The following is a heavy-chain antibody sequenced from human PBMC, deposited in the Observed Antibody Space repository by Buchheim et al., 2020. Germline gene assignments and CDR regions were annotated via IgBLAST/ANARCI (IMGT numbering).Heavy chain of an antibody. CDR3: ARNVGSSYYYGMDV. J-gene: IGHJ6*02. D-gene: IGHD3-10*01. CDR1: GFTFSTYS. V-gene: IGHV3-21*01. CDR2: ITGTSSYT. Sequence: EVQLVESGGGLVKPGGSLRLSCAASGFTFSTYSMNWVRQAPGKGLEWVSCITGTSSYTHSADSVKGRFTISRDTAKNSMYLQMNSLRAEDTAVYYCARNVGSSYYYGMDVWGQGTT.